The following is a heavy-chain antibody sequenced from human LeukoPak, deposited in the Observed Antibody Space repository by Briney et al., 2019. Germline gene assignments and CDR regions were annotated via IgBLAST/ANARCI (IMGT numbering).Heavy chain of an antibody. V-gene: IGHV3-7*01. CDR2: IREDGSEK. CDR3: ARDLAGHYYGSGSSFDY. Sequence: GGSLRLSCAASGFTFTTYSMNWVRQAPGKGLEWVANIREDGSEKYCVDSVKGQFTISRDNAKNSLFLQMDSLRAEDTAVYYCARDLAGHYYGSGSSFDYWGQGTLVTVS. D-gene: IGHD3-10*01. J-gene: IGHJ4*02. CDR1: GFTFTTYS.